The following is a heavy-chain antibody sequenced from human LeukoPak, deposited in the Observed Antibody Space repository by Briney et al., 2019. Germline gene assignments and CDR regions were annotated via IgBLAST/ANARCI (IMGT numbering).Heavy chain of an antibody. Sequence: ASVKVSCKASGGTFTNYAINWVRQAPGQGLEWMGRIIPILDVTNYAQKFQGRVTMTRDTSTSRAYMELSRLRSDDTAVYYCASAYCGGDCYVDYWGQGTLVTVSS. CDR2: IIPILDVT. D-gene: IGHD2-21*02. CDR1: GGTFTNYA. CDR3: ASAYCGGDCYVDY. J-gene: IGHJ4*02. V-gene: IGHV1-2*02.